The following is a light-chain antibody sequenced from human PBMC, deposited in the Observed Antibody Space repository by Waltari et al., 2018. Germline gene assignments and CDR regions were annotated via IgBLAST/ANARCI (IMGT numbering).Light chain of an antibody. CDR2: VNSDGSH. CDR1: SGHSSNV. CDR3: QTGGHGTWV. Sequence: QLVLTQSPSASASLGASVKPTCTLSSGHSSNVIAWLQQQPEKGPRYLMKVNSDGSHSKGDEIPDRFSGSSSGAERYLTISSLQSEDGADYYCQTGGHGTWVFGGGTKLTVL. J-gene: IGLJ3*02. V-gene: IGLV4-69*01.